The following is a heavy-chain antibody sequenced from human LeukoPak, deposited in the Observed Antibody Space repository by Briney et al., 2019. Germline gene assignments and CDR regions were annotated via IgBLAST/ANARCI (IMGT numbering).Heavy chain of an antibody. CDR3: AELGITMIGGV. Sequence: GGSLRLSCEASGFTFSSYEMNWVRQAPGKGLEWVSYISSSGSTIYYADSVKGRFTISRDNAKNSLYLQMNSLRAEATAVYYCAELGITMIGGVWGKGTTVTISS. D-gene: IGHD3-10*02. V-gene: IGHV3-48*03. CDR1: GFTFSSYE. CDR2: ISSSGSTI. J-gene: IGHJ6*04.